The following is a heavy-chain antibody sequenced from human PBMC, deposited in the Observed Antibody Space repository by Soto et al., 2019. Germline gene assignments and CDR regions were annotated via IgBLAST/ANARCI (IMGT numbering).Heavy chain of an antibody. V-gene: IGHV4-31*03. CDR2: IYYSGST. J-gene: IGHJ6*02. CDR1: GGSISSGGYY. CDR3: GRFCGGDCHHAMDG. D-gene: IGHD2-21*02. Sequence: QVQLQESGPGLVKPSQTLSLTCTVSGGSISSGGYYWSWIRQHPGKGLEWLGYIYYSGSTSYNPSRKRRFTRSLGTAKDQFALKLCSVTAADPAVYYWGRFCGGDCHHAMDGWGQGTTVSVSS.